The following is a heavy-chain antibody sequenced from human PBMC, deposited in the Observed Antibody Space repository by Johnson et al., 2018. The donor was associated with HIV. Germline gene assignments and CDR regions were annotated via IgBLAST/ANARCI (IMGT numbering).Heavy chain of an antibody. J-gene: IGHJ3*02. D-gene: IGHD1-26*01. CDR3: ARDGKVGATPRRAFDI. V-gene: IGHV3-30-3*01. Sequence: VQLVESGGGLAKPAWSPRLSCAASGFTFSSYAMHWVRQAPGKGLEWVAVISYDGSNKYYADSVKGRFTISRDNSKNTLYLQMNSLRAEDTAVYYCARDGKVGATPRRAFDIWGQGTMVTVSS. CDR2: ISYDGSNK. CDR1: GFTFSSYA.